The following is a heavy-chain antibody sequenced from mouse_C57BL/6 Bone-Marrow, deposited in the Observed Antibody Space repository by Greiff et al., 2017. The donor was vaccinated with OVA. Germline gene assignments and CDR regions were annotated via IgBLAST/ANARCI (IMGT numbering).Heavy chain of an antibody. V-gene: IGHV14-4*01. D-gene: IGHD6-2*01. CDR3: TTQISEYLYIAWFAY. CDR1: GFNIKDDY. CDR2: IDPENGDT. Sequence: VQLQQSGAELVRPGASVKLSCTASGFNIKDDYMHWVKQRPEQGLEWIGWIDPENGDTEYASKFQGKATITADTSSNTAYLQLRSLTSEDTAVYDCTTQISEYLYIAWFAYWGQAVLVTVAA. J-gene: IGHJ3*01.